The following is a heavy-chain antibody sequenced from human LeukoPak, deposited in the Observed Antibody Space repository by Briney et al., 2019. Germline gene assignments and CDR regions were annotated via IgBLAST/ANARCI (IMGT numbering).Heavy chain of an antibody. V-gene: IGHV4-34*01. Sequence: PSETLSLTCAAYGGSFSGYYWSWIRRPPGKGLEWIGEINHSGSTNYNPSLKSRVTISVDTSKNQFSLKLSSVTAADTAVYYCARASYYDQYLMYYMDVWGKGTTVTVSS. J-gene: IGHJ6*03. CDR2: INHSGST. D-gene: IGHD1-26*01. CDR3: ARASYYDQYLMYYMDV. CDR1: GGSFSGYY.